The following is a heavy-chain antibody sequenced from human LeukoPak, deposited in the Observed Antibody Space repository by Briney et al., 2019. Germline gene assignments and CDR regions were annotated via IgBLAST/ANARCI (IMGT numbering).Heavy chain of an antibody. Sequence: ASVKVSCKASGGTFRSYAISWVRQAPGQGLEWMGGIIPSFGTANYAQKFQGRVTITADESTSTAYMELSSLRSEDTAVYYCARDLGYGDLTNYYYYYGMDVWGKGTTVTVSS. D-gene: IGHD4-17*01. J-gene: IGHJ6*04. CDR3: ARDLGYGDLTNYYYYYGMDV. CDR2: IIPSFGTA. CDR1: GGTFRSYA. V-gene: IGHV1-69*13.